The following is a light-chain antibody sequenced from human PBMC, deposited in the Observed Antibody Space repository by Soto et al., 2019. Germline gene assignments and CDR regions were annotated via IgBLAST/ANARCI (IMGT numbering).Light chain of an antibody. Sequence: EIVLTQSPATLSLSPGERATLSCRASQSVSSYLAWYQQKPGQAPRLLIYDASNRATGIPARFSGSGSGTDFTRTISSLGPEDFAVYDCQQRSNWPRTFGQGAKVEIK. V-gene: IGKV3-11*01. CDR2: DAS. J-gene: IGKJ1*01. CDR3: QQRSNWPRT. CDR1: QSVSSY.